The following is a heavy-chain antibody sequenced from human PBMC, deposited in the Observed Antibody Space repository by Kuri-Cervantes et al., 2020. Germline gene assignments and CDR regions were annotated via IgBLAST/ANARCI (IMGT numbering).Heavy chain of an antibody. CDR3: ARAGNAGVKYGDYWAGDY. D-gene: IGHD4-17*01. CDR1: GYTLTELS. Sequence: SVKVSCKVSGYTLTELSMHWVRQAPGQGLEWMGGIIPIFGTANYAQKFQGRVTITADKSTSTVYLELKSLRSDDTGVYYCARAGNAGVKYGDYWAGDYWGQGTLVTVSS. V-gene: IGHV1-69*06. CDR2: IIPIFGTA. J-gene: IGHJ4*02.